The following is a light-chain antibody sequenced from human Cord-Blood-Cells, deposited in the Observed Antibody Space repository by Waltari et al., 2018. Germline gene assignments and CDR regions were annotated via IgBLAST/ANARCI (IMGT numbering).Light chain of an antibody. J-gene: IGKJ4*01. Sequence: EIVLTQSPATLSLSPGERATLSCRASQSVSSYLAWYQQKPGQAPRLLIYDASNRATGIPARFSGSVSGTDFTLTISSREPEDFAVYYCQQRSNWRTFGGGTKVEIK. CDR1: QSVSSY. CDR3: QQRSNWRT. CDR2: DAS. V-gene: IGKV3-11*01.